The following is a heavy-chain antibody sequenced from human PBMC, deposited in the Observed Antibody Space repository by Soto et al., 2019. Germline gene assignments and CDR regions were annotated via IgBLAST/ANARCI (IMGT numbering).Heavy chain of an antibody. Sequence: QVQLVQSGAEVKKPGSSVKVSCKASGGNFTSYAISWVRQAPGQGLEFMGGIVPLFGTTNYAHKFRGRVTVTADESTSTVYMEMSSLRSEDTAVYYCAKASGLSWYNSFDPWGQGTLVTVST. CDR3: AKASGLSWYNSFDP. CDR1: GGNFTSYA. J-gene: IGHJ5*02. D-gene: IGHD6-13*01. CDR2: IVPLFGTT. V-gene: IGHV1-69*01.